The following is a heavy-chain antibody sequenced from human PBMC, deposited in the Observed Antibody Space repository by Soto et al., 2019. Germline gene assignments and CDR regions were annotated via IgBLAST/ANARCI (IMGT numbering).Heavy chain of an antibody. Sequence: LRLSCTASGFTFGDYAMSWFRQAPGKGLEWVGFIRSKAYGGTTEYAAPVKGRFTISRDDSKSIAYLQMNSLKTEDTAVYYCTREDRYYDYVWGSYLTDAFDIWGQGTMVTVSS. CDR2: IRSKAYGGTT. D-gene: IGHD3-16*02. V-gene: IGHV3-49*03. J-gene: IGHJ3*02. CDR1: GFTFGDYA. CDR3: TREDRYYDYVWGSYLTDAFDI.